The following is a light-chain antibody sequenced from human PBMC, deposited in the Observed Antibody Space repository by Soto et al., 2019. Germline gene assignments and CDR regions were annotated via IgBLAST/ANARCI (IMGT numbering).Light chain of an antibody. CDR3: QQYNTWPPIT. Sequence: EIVMTQSPATLSVSPGDRVTLSCRASQSVRSNLAWYQQKPGQAPRLLIYGASTRATGLPARFSGSGSGTDFTLTISSLQSEDFAVYYCQQYNTWPPITFGQGTRLEIK. V-gene: IGKV3-15*01. J-gene: IGKJ5*01. CDR2: GAS. CDR1: QSVRSN.